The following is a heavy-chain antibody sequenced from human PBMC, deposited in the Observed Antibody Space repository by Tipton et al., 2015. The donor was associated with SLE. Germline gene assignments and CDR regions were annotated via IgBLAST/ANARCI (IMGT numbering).Heavy chain of an antibody. CDR1: SYTFRNYG. Sequence: QLVQSGAEVKKPGASVKVSCQASSYTFRNYGISWVRQAPGQGLEWMGWISAYNGDTQYAQRFQGRVTMTTDTSTSTAYMELRSLRSDDTAVYYCARDLDYGSSGCFLYLDYWGQGTLVTVSS. J-gene: IGHJ4*02. V-gene: IGHV1-18*01. CDR3: ARDLDYGSSGCFLYLDY. CDR2: ISAYNGDT. D-gene: IGHD3-22*01.